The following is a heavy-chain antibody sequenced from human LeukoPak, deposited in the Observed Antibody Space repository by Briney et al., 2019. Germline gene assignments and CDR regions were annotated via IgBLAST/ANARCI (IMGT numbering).Heavy chain of an antibody. CDR1: GYTFTSYG. V-gene: IGHV1-18*01. D-gene: IGHD3-22*01. CDR2: ISAYNGNT. Sequence: ASVKVSCKASGYTFTSYGISWVRQSPGQGLEWMGWISAYNGNTNYAQKLQGRVTMTTDTSTSTAYMELSSLRSEDTAVYYCARVYDSSGHYPIDYWGQGTLVTVSS. J-gene: IGHJ4*02. CDR3: ARVYDSSGHYPIDY.